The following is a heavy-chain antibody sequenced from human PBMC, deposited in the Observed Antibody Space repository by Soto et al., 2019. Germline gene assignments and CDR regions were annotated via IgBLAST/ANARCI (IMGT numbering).Heavy chain of an antibody. CDR1: GFTFSSYG. Sequence: GGSLRLSCAASGFTFSSYGMHWVRQAPGKGLEWVAVISYDGSNKYYADSVKGRFTISRDNSKNTLYLQMNSLRAEDTAVYYCVKSSGGSYRYWGQGTLVTVSS. D-gene: IGHD1-26*01. J-gene: IGHJ4*02. CDR3: VKSSGGSYRY. V-gene: IGHV3-30*18. CDR2: ISYDGSNK.